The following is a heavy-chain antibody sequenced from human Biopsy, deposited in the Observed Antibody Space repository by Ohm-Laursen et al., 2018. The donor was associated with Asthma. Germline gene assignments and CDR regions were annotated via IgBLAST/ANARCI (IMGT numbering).Heavy chain of an antibody. J-gene: IGHJ5*02. CDR2: IYYDGDRK. CDR1: GFTVSRDH. CDR3: AREKVIDSRGFQTWFDP. D-gene: IGHD3-16*02. Sequence: SLRLSCAASGFTVSRDHMFWVRQAPGKGLEWVATIYYDGDRKYYRESVKGRFTISRDNSKNRLYLEMDSLRAEDTAVYYCAREKVIDSRGFQTWFDPWGQGTLVHVSS. V-gene: IGHV3-33*07.